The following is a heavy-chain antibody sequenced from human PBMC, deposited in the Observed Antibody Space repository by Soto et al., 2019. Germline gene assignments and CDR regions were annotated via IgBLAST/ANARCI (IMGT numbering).Heavy chain of an antibody. Sequence: QVQLVESGGGVVQPGRSLRLSCAVSGFTVSSYGMHWVRQAPGKGLEWVAVISRDGRTQYYADSVKGRFTISKDTSRNTLFLEMNSLRGDDMAGYYCTGEVASGYWGQGTLVTVSS. D-gene: IGHD2-8*02. CDR1: GFTVSSYG. V-gene: IGHV3-30*03. J-gene: IGHJ4*02. CDR3: TGEVASGY. CDR2: ISRDGRTQ.